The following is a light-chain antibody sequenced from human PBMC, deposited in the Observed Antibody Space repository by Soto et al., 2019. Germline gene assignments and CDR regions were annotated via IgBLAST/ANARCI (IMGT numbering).Light chain of an antibody. V-gene: IGLV2-14*01. CDR2: DVS. Sequence: QSALTQPASVSVSPGQSITISCTGTSSDAGGYNYGSWYQQHPGKDHKLMIYDVSNRPSGVSNRFSGSKSGNTASLTISGLQAEDEADYYCSSYTSSSTLVFGGGTKLTVL. J-gene: IGLJ2*01. CDR3: SSYTSSSTLV. CDR1: SSDAGGYNY.